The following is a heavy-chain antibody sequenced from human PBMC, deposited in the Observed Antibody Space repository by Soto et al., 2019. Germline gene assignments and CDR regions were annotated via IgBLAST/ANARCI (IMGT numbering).Heavy chain of an antibody. CDR1: GGTFSSYT. D-gene: IGHD3-10*01. Sequence: GASVKVSCKASGGTFSSYTISWVRQAPGQGLEWMGRIIPILGIANYAQKFQGRVTITADKSTSTAYMELSSLRSEDTAVYYCARLGSGSYSGPWGQGTLVTVSS. CDR2: IIPILGIA. J-gene: IGHJ5*02. CDR3: ARLGSGSYSGP. V-gene: IGHV1-69*02.